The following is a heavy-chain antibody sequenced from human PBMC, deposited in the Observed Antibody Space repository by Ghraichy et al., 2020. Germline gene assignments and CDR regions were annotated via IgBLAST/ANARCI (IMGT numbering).Heavy chain of an antibody. CDR1: GGSISSYY. Sequence: SETLSLTCTVSGGSISSYYWSWIRQPPGKGLEWIGYIYYSGSTNYNPSLKSRVTISVDTSKNQFSLKLSSVTAADTAVYYCARAGGYSYGVFDYRGQGTLVTVSS. D-gene: IGHD5-18*01. CDR2: IYYSGST. CDR3: ARAGGYSYGVFDY. V-gene: IGHV4-59*01. J-gene: IGHJ4*02.